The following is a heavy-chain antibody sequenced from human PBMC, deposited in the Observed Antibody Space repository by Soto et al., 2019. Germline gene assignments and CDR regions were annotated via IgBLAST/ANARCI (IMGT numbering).Heavy chain of an antibody. CDR3: AKSGSSGWYDWFDP. D-gene: IGHD6-19*01. CDR1: GFSLRTSGVG. J-gene: IGHJ5*02. CDR2: IYWNDDK. Sequence: QITLKESGPTLVKPTQTLTLTCIFSGFSLRTSGVGVGWIRQPPGKALEWLGFIYWNDDKRYSPSLKSRITITNDTPKNQVVLTMTNMDPVDTATYYCAKSGSSGWYDWFDPWGQGTLVTVSS. V-gene: IGHV2-5*01.